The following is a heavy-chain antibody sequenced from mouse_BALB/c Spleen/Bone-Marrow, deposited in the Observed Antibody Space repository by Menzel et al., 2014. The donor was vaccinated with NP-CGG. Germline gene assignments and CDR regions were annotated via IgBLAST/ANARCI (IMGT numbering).Heavy chain of an antibody. D-gene: IGHD2-4*01. CDR2: ISGDGRYT. CDR1: GFSFSNYG. Sequence: EVQLVESGGGLVKSGGSLKLSCAASGFSFSNYGMSWVHQTPEKRLEWVATISGDGRYTFYSDSVRGRFTISRDNAKYNLYLQLSSLRSADTALYYCARHAYYDQTEVSFVYWGQGTLVTVSA. J-gene: IGHJ3*01. CDR3: ARHAYYDQTEVSFVY. V-gene: IGHV5-9-2*01.